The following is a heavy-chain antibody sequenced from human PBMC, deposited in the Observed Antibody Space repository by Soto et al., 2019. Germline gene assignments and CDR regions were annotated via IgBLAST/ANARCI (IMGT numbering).Heavy chain of an antibody. Sequence: SETLSLTCAVSGGSISSGGYSWSWIRQPPGKGREWVGDIDHSGSTYDNPSLKSRVTIPVARSKTQFSLKLSSVTAADTAVSYCARVFFKCCGGHRDLHSFPTQRSSDL. CDR1: GGSISSGGYS. V-gene: IGHV4-30-2*01. D-gene: IGHD3-10*02. CDR2: IDHSGST. CDR3: ARVFFKCCGGHRDLHSFPTQRSSDL. J-gene: IGHJ2*01.